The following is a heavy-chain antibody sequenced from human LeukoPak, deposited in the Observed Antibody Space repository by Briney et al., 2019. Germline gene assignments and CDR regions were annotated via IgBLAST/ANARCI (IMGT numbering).Heavy chain of an antibody. D-gene: IGHD6-13*01. CDR1: GFTFRSYS. CDR3: AARIAAGEYYFDY. CDR2: ITSSSSNI. J-gene: IGHJ4*02. V-gene: IGHV3-21*06. Sequence: GGSLRLSCAASGFTFRSYSMNWVRQAPGKGLEWVSSITSSSSNIYYADSVKGRFTISRDNAKNSLYLQMDSLRAEDTAIYYCAARIAAGEYYFDYWGQGSLVTVSS.